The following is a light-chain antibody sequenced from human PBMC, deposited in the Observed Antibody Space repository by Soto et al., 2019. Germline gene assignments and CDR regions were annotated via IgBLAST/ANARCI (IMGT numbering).Light chain of an antibody. CDR2: DAA. CDR1: QSVSRN. J-gene: IGKJ5*01. V-gene: IGKV3-15*01. CDR3: QQYNNWPLT. Sequence: EVVMTQSPATLSVSPGERATLSCRASQSVSRNLAWYQQKPGQPPRLLKYDAATRATGTLDRFSGSGSGTEFTLTISSLQSEDFAVYYCQQYNNWPLTFGQGTRLEIK.